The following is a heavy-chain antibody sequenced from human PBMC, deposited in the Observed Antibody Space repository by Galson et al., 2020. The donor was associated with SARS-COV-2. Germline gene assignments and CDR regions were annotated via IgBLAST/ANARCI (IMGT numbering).Heavy chain of an antibody. J-gene: IGHJ6*03. V-gene: IGHV1-18*01. D-gene: IGHD3-3*01. Sequence: ASVKVSCKASGYTFTSYGISWVRQAPGQGLEWMGWISAYNGNTTYEQKLQGRVTMTTDTSTSTAYMELRSLRSDDTAVYYCARWFGVVIIPHYYYYMDVGGKGTTVTVS. CDR3: ARWFGVVIIPHYYYYMDV. CDR1: GYTFTSYG. CDR2: ISAYNGNT.